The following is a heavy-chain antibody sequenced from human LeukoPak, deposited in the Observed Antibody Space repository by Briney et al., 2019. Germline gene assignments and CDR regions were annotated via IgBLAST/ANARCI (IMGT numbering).Heavy chain of an antibody. J-gene: IGHJ3*02. D-gene: IGHD3-10*01. Sequence: PGGSLRLSCAASGFTVSSNYMSWVRQAPGKGLEWVSVIFSGGSTYYEDSVKGRFTISRDNSKNTLYLQMNSLRAEDKAVYYCAREQKIIDAFDIWGQGTMVTVSS. CDR3: AREQKIIDAFDI. V-gene: IGHV3-53*01. CDR1: GFTVSSNY. CDR2: IFSGGST.